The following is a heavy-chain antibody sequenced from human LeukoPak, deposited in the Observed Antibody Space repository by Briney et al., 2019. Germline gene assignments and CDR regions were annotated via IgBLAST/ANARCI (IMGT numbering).Heavy chain of an antibody. D-gene: IGHD3-3*01. Sequence: ASVKVSCKASGYTFTSYDINWVRQATGQGLEWMGWMNPNSGNTGYAQKFQGRVTITADESTSTAYMELSSLRSEDTAVYYCARDKGYDFWSGYRGGSFDYWGQGTLVTVSS. J-gene: IGHJ4*02. CDR2: MNPNSGNT. CDR1: GYTFTSYD. CDR3: ARDKGYDFWSGYRGGSFDY. V-gene: IGHV1-8*01.